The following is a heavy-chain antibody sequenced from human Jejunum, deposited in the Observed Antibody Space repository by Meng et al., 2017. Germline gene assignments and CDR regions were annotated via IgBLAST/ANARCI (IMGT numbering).Heavy chain of an antibody. CDR2: IYPNGNT. J-gene: IGHJ4*02. D-gene: IGHD1-14*01. V-gene: IGHV4-4*07. Sequence: SETLSLTCTVSGGSISSSDWNWIRQPAGEGLEWIGRIYPNGNTNYNPSLRSRVTIAIDTSKNHFSLKLNTVTAADTAVYYCARSAPTTRLRLQNWGQGTLVTGAS. CDR1: GGSISSSD. CDR3: ARSAPTTRLRLQN.